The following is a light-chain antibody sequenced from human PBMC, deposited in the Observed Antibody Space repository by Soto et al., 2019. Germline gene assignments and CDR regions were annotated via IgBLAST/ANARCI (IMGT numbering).Light chain of an antibody. CDR2: GAS. CDR1: QSVSNN. V-gene: IGKV3-15*01. CDR3: QQYANWPPLT. Sequence: EIVMTQSPATLSVSPGEGATLSCRASQSVSNNLAWYQQKPGQPPRLLIYGASNRAAGVAARFSGSGSGTDFTLAITRLQSEDFAVHYCQQYANWPPLTFGGGNRVDIK. J-gene: IGKJ4*01.